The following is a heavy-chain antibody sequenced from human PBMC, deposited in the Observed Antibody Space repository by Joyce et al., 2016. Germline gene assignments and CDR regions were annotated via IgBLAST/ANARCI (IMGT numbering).Heavy chain of an antibody. J-gene: IGHJ2*01. D-gene: IGHD5-18*01. CDR1: GLSFDLHSF. Sequence: QVQLQESGPGLLKPSETLSLTCGVSGLSFDLHSFWGWIRQPPGKGLEWIGNVYLHGITHYSPSLKSRGTISMDPSKNQFSLNLNSLTAADTAVYFWSRRPYNVHTPLGSDWYFDLWGRGTLVTVSS. CDR2: VYLHGIT. V-gene: IGHV4-38-2*01. CDR3: SRRPYNVHTPLGSDWYFDL.